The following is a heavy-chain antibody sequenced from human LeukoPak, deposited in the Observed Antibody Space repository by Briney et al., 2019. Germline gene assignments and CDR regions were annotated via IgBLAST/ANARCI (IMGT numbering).Heavy chain of an antibody. CDR3: ASMYSGSYYYFQH. J-gene: IGHJ1*01. CDR1: GGSFSGYY. Sequence: SETLSLTCAVYGGSFSGYYRSWIRQPPGKGLEWIGEINHSGSTNYNPSLKSRVTISVDTSKNQFSLKLSSVTAADTAVYYCASMYSGSYYYFQHWGQGTLGSVSA. V-gene: IGHV4-34*01. CDR2: INHSGST. D-gene: IGHD1-26*01.